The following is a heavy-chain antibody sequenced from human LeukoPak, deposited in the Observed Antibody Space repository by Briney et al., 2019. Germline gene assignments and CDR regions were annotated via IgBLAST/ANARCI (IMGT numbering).Heavy chain of an antibody. D-gene: IGHD3-22*01. V-gene: IGHV4-59*08. CDR2: IYYSGST. Sequence: SETLSLTCTVSGGSISSYYWSWIRQPPGKGLEWIGYIYYSGSTNYNPSLKSRVTISVDTSKNQFSLKLSSVTAADTAVYYCALVYYYDSSGYYLDEYFQHWGQGTLVTVSS. CDR3: ALVYYYDSSGYYLDEYFQH. J-gene: IGHJ1*01. CDR1: GGSISSYY.